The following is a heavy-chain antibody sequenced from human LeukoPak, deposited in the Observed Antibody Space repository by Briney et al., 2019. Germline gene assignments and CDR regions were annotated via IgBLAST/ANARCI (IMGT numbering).Heavy chain of an antibody. Sequence: GGSLRLSCATSGFTFSSHAMHWVRQAPGKGLEWVAVFWSDGSNKYYADSVKGRFTISRDNSKNTLYLQMNSLRAEDTAVYYCAKAPSRIAAAGTDYWGQGTLVTVSS. CDR3: AKAPSRIAAAGTDY. CDR2: FWSDGSNK. CDR1: GFTFSSHA. J-gene: IGHJ4*02. D-gene: IGHD6-13*01. V-gene: IGHV3-30*02.